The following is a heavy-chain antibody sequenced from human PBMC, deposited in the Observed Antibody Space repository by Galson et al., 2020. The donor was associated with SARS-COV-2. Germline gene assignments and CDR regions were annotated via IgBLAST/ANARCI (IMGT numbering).Heavy chain of an antibody. CDR2: ISYDGSNK. CDR3: ARGGHSYYYDSSGYDDAFGI. J-gene: IGHJ3*02. D-gene: IGHD3-22*01. Sequence: GGSLRLSCAASGFTFSSYGMHWVRQAPGKGLEWVAVISYDGSNKYYADSVKGRFTISRDNSKNTLYLQMNSLRAEDTAVYYCARGGHSYYYDSSGYDDAFGIWGQGTMVTVSS. CDR1: GFTFSSYG. V-gene: IGHV3-30*03.